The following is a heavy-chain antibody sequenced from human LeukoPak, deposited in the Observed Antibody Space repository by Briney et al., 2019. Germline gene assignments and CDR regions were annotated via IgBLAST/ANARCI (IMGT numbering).Heavy chain of an antibody. Sequence: ASVKVSCKVSGYTLTELSMHWVRQAPGKGLEWMGGFDPEDGETIYAQKFQGRVTMTEDTSTDTAYMELSSLRSEDTAVYYCTTRYSYGQTRWFDPWGQGTLVTVSS. CDR2: FDPEDGET. CDR3: TTRYSYGQTRWFDP. V-gene: IGHV1-24*01. D-gene: IGHD5-18*01. J-gene: IGHJ5*02. CDR1: GYTLTELS.